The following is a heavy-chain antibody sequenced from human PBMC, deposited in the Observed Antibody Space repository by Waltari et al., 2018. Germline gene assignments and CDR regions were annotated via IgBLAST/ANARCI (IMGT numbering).Heavy chain of an antibody. CDR1: GFTFSPHV. Sequence: EVQLLESGGGLVQPGGSLRLSCAAPGFTFSPHVMNWVRQAPGKGLEWVSSISDGGGIINYADSVKGRFTISRDNSKNTLYLQMNSLRADDTAVYYCARGSGVDSWGQGTLVTISS. V-gene: IGHV3-23*01. J-gene: IGHJ4*02. D-gene: IGHD7-27*01. CDR2: ISDGGGII. CDR3: ARGSGVDS.